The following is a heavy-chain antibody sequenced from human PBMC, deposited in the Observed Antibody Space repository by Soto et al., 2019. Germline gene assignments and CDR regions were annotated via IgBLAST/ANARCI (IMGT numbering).Heavy chain of an antibody. V-gene: IGHV3-23*01. Sequence: GGSLRLSCAASGFTFSSYAMSWVRQAPGKGLEWVSAISGSGGSTYYADSVKGRFTISRDNSKNTLYLQMNSLRAEDTAVYYCAKTSRVGYCSGGSCYRGGMDVWGQGTTVTVSS. J-gene: IGHJ6*02. D-gene: IGHD2-15*01. CDR1: GFTFSSYA. CDR2: ISGSGGST. CDR3: AKTSRVGYCSGGSCYRGGMDV.